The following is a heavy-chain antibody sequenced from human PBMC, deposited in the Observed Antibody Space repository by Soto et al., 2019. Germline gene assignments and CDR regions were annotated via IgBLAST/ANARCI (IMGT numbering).Heavy chain of an antibody. D-gene: IGHD5-12*01. CDR1: RGTFSSYT. J-gene: IGHJ2*01. CDR3: ARGNHRWLQLWYFDL. Sequence: QVQLVQSGAEVKKPGSSVTVSCKASRGTFSSYTISWVRQAPGQGLEWMGGIIPSFGTATYAQKFQGRVTITADESTSTAYMELSSLRSEDTAVYYCARGNHRWLQLWYFDLWGRGTLVTVSS. V-gene: IGHV1-69*12. CDR2: IIPSFGTA.